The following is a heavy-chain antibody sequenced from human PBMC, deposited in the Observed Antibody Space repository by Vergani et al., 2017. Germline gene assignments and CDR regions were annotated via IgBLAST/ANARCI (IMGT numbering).Heavy chain of an antibody. CDR1: GGSISSYY. CDR3: ARGIAGLGY. V-gene: IGHV4-59*01. Sequence: QVQLQESGPGLVKPSETLSLTCTVSGGSISSYYWSWIRQPPGKGLEWIGYIYYRGSTNYNPSLKSRVTISVDTSKNQFSLKLSSVTAADTAVYYCARGIAGLGYWGQGTLVTVSS. J-gene: IGHJ4*02. CDR2: IYYRGST. D-gene: IGHD6-13*01.